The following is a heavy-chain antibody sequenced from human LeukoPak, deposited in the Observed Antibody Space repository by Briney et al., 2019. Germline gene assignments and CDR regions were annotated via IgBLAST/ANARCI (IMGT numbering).Heavy chain of an antibody. V-gene: IGHV1-18*01. CDR3: ARVPLTAAAGQGIDY. CDR1: GYTFTSYG. J-gene: IGHJ4*02. CDR2: ISAYNGNT. Sequence: WASVKVSCKASGYTFTSYGISWVRQAPGQGLEWMGWISAYNGNTNYAQKLQGRVTMTTDTSTSTAYMELRSLRSDDTAVYYCARVPLTAAAGQGIDYWGQGTLVTVSS. D-gene: IGHD6-13*01.